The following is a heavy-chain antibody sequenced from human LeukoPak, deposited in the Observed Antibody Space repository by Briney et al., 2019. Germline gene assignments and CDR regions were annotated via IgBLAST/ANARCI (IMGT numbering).Heavy chain of an antibody. Sequence: ASVKVSCKASGYTFTGYYMHWVRQAPGQGLVWMGWINPNSGGTNYAQKFQGRVTMTRDTSISTAYMELSRLRSDDTAVYYCARVSGYCSSTSCYTKYTFDYWGQGTLVTVSS. CDR2: INPNSGGT. CDR1: GYTFTGYY. J-gene: IGHJ4*02. D-gene: IGHD2-2*02. CDR3: ARVSGYCSSTSCYTKYTFDY. V-gene: IGHV1-2*02.